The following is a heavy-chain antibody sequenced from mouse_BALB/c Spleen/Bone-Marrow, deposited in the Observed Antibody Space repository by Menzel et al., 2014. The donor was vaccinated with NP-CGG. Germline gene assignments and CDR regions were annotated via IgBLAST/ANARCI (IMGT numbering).Heavy chain of an antibody. CDR3: ARVYGWYFDV. Sequence: EVHVVESGGGLVQPGGSLKLSCVASGFTFSSYGMSWVRPTPDKRLELVATINNNGGSTYYPDSVKGQFTISRDNAKNTLYLQMSSLKSEDAAMYYCARVYGWYFDVWGAGTTVTVSS. CDR1: GFTFSSYG. V-gene: IGHV5-6-3*01. J-gene: IGHJ1*01. CDR2: INNNGGST. D-gene: IGHD1-1*01.